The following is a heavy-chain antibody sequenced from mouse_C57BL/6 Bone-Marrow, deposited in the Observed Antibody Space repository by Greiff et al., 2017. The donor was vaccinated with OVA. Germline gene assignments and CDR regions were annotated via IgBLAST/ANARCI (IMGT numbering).Heavy chain of an antibody. CDR3: TREGNDYDRDY. V-gene: IGHV1-15*01. Sequence: QVQLQQSGAELVRPGASVTLSCKASGSTFTDYEMHWVKQTPVHGLEWIGAIDPETGGTAYNQKFKGKAILPADKSSSTAYMELRSLTSEDAAVYYCTREGNDYDRDYWGQGTTLTVSS. CDR1: GSTFTDYE. CDR2: IDPETGGT. J-gene: IGHJ2*01. D-gene: IGHD2-4*01.